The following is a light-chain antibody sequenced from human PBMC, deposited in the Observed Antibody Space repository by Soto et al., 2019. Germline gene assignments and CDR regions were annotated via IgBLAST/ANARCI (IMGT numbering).Light chain of an antibody. CDR1: QSVRTY. Sequence: EIVLTQSPVTLSLSPGERAALSCRASQSVRTYLAWYQQKPGQAPRLLIYDASSRATGIPARFSGSGPGTDFTLTISSLEPEDFAVYYCQQRSNWPRTFGQGTKVEIK. V-gene: IGKV3-11*01. CDR2: DAS. J-gene: IGKJ1*01. CDR3: QQRSNWPRT.